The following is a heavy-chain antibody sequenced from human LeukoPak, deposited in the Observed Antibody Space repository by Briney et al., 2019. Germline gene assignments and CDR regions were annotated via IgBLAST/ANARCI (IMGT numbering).Heavy chain of an antibody. CDR1: GGSISSNDYY. D-gene: IGHD5-12*01. J-gene: IGHJ4*02. Sequence: SETLSLTCTVSGGSISSNDYYWSRIRQHPGKGLEWIGYISYRGSTYYNPSLESRVTISLDTSKNQFSLKLSSVTAADTAVYYCARGASGYENYFDYWGQGTLVTVSS. V-gene: IGHV4-31*03. CDR3: ARGASGYENYFDY. CDR2: ISYRGST.